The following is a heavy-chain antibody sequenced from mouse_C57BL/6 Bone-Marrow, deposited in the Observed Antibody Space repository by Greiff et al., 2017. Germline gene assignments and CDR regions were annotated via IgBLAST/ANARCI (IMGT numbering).Heavy chain of an antibody. J-gene: IGHJ2*01. CDR3: AREVYGYDRDFDY. CDR1: GYSITSGYY. Sequence: EVQLQESGPGLVKPSQSLSLTCSVTGYSITSGYYWNWIRQFPGNKLEWMGYISYDGSNNYNPSLKNRISITRDTSKNQFFLKLNSVTTEDTATYYCAREVYGYDRDFDYWGQGTTLTVSS. V-gene: IGHV3-6*01. D-gene: IGHD2-2*01. CDR2: ISYDGSN.